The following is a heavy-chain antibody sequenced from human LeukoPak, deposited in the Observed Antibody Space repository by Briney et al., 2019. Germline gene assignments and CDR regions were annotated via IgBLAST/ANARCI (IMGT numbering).Heavy chain of an antibody. Sequence: ASVKVSCKVSGYTLTELPMHWVRQAPGKGPEWMGYFDPEDGETIYAQKFQGRLTMTEDTSIDTAYMELSSLRSEDTAVYYCATFAIRRILWGTAYWGQGTLVTVSS. CDR3: ATFAIRRILWGTAY. J-gene: IGHJ4*02. CDR2: FDPEDGET. V-gene: IGHV1-24*01. D-gene: IGHD3-16*01. CDR1: GYTLTELP.